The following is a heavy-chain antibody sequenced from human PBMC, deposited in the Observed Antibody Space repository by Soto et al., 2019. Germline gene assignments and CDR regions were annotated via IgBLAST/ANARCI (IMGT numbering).Heavy chain of an antibody. CDR2: IKPKTDRGPTT. D-gene: IGHD3-3*01. Sequence: PSETLSLSCAASGFVVTNAWLSWVRQAPGKGLGWVGRIKPKTDRGPTTEYAASVKGRFTLSKDDSTDRVYLQMNSLKIEDTAVYYCTTAGQWYFWTAYYFERWGQGTPVTVSS. J-gene: IGHJ4*02. V-gene: IGHV3-15*01. CDR3: TTAGQWYFWTAYYFER. CDR1: GFVVTNAW.